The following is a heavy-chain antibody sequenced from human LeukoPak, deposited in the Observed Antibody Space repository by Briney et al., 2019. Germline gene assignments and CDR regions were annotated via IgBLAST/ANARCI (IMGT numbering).Heavy chain of an antibody. CDR3: ARDRYVWGSYRYRGAWIFDY. CDR2: ISAYNGNT. V-gene: IGHV1-18*01. CDR1: GYTFTSYG. J-gene: IGHJ4*02. D-gene: IGHD3-16*02. Sequence: GASVKVSCKASGYTFTSYGISWVRQAPGQGLEWMGWISAYNGNTNYTQKLQGRVTMTTDTSTSTAYMELRSLRSDDTAVYYCARDRYVWGSYRYRGAWIFDYWGQGTLVTVSS.